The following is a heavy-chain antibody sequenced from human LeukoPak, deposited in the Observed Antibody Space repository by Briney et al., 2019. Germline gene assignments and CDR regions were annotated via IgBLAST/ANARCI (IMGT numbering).Heavy chain of an antibody. CDR2: IYYSGST. CDR3: ARVDFWSAEQALGI. V-gene: IGHV4-59*08. J-gene: IGHJ3*02. Sequence: SETLSLTCTVSGGSISSYYWSWIRQPPGKGLEWIGYIYYSGSTNYNPSLKSRVTISVDTSKNQFSLKLSSVTAADTAVYYCARVDFWSAEQALGIWGQGTMVTVSS. CDR1: GGSISSYY. D-gene: IGHD3-3*01.